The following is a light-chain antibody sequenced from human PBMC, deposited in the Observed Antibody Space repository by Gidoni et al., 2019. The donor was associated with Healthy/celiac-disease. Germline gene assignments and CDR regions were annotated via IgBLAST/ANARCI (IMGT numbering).Light chain of an antibody. CDR2: DAS. CDR3: QQRSNWPPFT. V-gene: IGKV3-11*01. Sequence: EIVLTQSPATLSLSPGERAILSCRASQSVSSYLAWYQQKPGQALRLLIYDASNMATGIPARFSGSGSGTDFTLTISSLEPEDFAVYYCQQRSNWPPFTFXPXTKVDIK. CDR1: QSVSSY. J-gene: IGKJ3*01.